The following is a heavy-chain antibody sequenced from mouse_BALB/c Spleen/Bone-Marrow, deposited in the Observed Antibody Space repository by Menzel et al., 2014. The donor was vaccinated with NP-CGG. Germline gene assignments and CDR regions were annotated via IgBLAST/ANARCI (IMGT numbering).Heavy chain of an antibody. D-gene: IGHD1-2*01. J-gene: IGHJ3*01. CDR3: ARLGYYGSFAY. Sequence: EVQGVESGGGLVQPGGSLKLSCAASGFDFSRYWVSWVRQAPGKGLEWIGEINPDSNTINYTPSLKDKFIISRDNAKNTLYLQMSKVRSEDTALYYCARLGYYGSFAYWGQGTLVTVSA. CDR1: GFDFSRYW. V-gene: IGHV4-1*02. CDR2: INPDSNTI.